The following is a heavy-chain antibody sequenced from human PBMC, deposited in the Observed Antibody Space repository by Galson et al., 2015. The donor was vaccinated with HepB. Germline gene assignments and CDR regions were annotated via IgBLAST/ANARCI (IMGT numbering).Heavy chain of an antibody. CDR2: ISPYSGQT. Sequence: SVKVSCKASGYTFSTYGINWVRQAPGQGLEWMGWISPYSGQTNSAQKLQGRVTMTTDTSTSTAYMELRSPRSDDTAMYYCAREAGSLESDYWGRGTLVTVSS. CDR3: AREAGSLESDY. V-gene: IGHV1-18*01. J-gene: IGHJ4*02. CDR1: GYTFSTYG.